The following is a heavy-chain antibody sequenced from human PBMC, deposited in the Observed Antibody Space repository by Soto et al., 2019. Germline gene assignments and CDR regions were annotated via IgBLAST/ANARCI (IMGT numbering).Heavy chain of an antibody. V-gene: IGHV3-23*01. CDR3: AKGVDDFGSGYYNLDL. CDR2: ISGSGGST. D-gene: IGHD3-3*01. CDR1: GFTFSSYA. Sequence: EVQLLESGGGLVQPGGSLRLSCAASGFTFSSYAMRWVRQAPGKGLEWVSGISGSGGSTYYADSVKGRFTISRDNSKNTLYLKMNSLRVEDTAVYYCAKGVDDFGSGYYNLDLWGQCARVTVSS. J-gene: IGHJ5*02.